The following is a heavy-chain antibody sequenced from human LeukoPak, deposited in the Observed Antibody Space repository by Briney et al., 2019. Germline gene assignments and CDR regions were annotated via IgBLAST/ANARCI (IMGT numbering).Heavy chain of an antibody. Sequence: ASVKVSCKASGYTFTNYGISWVRQAPGQGLEWMGWISAYNGNTNYAHQLQGRVTMTTDASTRTAYMELRSLRSDDTAVYYCAREHSSSWDQFDYWGQGTLVTVSS. CDR1: GYTFTNYG. CDR2: ISAYNGNT. CDR3: AREHSSSWDQFDY. D-gene: IGHD6-13*01. V-gene: IGHV1-18*01. J-gene: IGHJ4*02.